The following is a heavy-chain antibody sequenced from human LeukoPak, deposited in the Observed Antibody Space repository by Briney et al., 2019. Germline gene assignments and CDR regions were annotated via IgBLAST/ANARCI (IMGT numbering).Heavy chain of an antibody. CDR3: AKTYYYDSSGLNAFDI. Sequence: ASVKVSCKASGYTFTSYGISWVRQVPGQGLEWMGWISAYNGNTNYAQKLQGRVTMTTDTSTSTAYMELRSLRSDDTAVYYCAKTYYYDSSGLNAFDIWGQGTMVTVSS. V-gene: IGHV1-18*01. CDR1: GYTFTSYG. J-gene: IGHJ3*02. CDR2: ISAYNGNT. D-gene: IGHD3-22*01.